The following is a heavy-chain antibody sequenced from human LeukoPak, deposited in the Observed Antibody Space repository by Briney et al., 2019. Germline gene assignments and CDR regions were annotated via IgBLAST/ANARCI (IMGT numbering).Heavy chain of an antibody. CDR3: AREGEKVLYRGERYYYYYYMDV. CDR1: GFTFSSYW. J-gene: IGHJ6*03. V-gene: IGHV3-74*01. Sequence: GGSLRLSCAASGFTFSSYWMHWVRQAPGKGLVWVSRINSDGSSTSYADSVKGRFTISRDNAKNTLYLQMNSLRAEDTAVNYCAREGEKVLYRGERYYYYYYMDVWGKGTTVTVSS. D-gene: IGHD3-10*01. CDR2: INSDGSST.